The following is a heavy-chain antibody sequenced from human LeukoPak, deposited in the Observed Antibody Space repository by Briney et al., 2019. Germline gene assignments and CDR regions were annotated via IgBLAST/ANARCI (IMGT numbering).Heavy chain of an antibody. Sequence: GGSLRLSCAASGFTFSSYEMNWVRQAPGKGLEWVSYISSSGSTIYYADSVKGRFTISRDNAKNSLYLQMNSLRAEDTAVYYCARDAYYDSSGYRDYWGQGTLVTVSS. D-gene: IGHD3-22*01. J-gene: IGHJ4*02. CDR1: GFTFSSYE. V-gene: IGHV3-48*03. CDR2: ISSSGSTI. CDR3: ARDAYYDSSGYRDY.